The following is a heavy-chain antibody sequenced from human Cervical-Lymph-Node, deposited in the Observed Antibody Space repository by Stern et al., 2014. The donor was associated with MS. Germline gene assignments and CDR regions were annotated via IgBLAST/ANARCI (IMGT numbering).Heavy chain of an antibody. V-gene: IGHV1-69*01. Sequence: VQLVESGAEVKKPGSSVKVSCKASGDTFNNFDIGWVRQAPGQEPEWLGGITPLFGTANYAQRLQDRVTFTADESTSTTYMELSRLRSEDTAIYYCARHQGGVAAFWGQGTLVTVSS. CDR3: ARHQGGVAAF. CDR2: ITPLFGTA. D-gene: IGHD6-13*01. J-gene: IGHJ4*02. CDR1: GDTFNNFD.